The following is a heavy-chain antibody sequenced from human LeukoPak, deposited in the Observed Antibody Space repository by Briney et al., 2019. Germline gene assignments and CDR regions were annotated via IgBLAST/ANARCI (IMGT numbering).Heavy chain of an antibody. J-gene: IGHJ4*02. CDR3: ARQYYYDSSGYYPSFDS. V-gene: IGHV4-39*01. CDR2: IYYKGST. CDR1: GGSISSSSYY. D-gene: IGHD3-22*01. Sequence: SETLSLTCTVSGGSISSSSYYWGWIRQPPGKGLEWIGSIYYKGSTYYNPSLKSRLTIFLETSKNQFSLKLSSVTAADTAVYYCARQYYYDSSGYYPSFDSWGQGTLVTVSS.